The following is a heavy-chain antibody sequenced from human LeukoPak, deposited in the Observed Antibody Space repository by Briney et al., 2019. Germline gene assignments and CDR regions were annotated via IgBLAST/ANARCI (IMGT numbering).Heavy chain of an antibody. Sequence: GRSLRLSCAASGFTFSSYGMHWVRQAPGKGLEWVAVMSYDGSNKYYADSVKGRFTISRDNSKNTLYLQMNSLRAEDTAVYYCAKDSRYCSGGSCYTYYYGMDVWGQGTTVTVSS. V-gene: IGHV3-30*18. J-gene: IGHJ6*02. CDR3: AKDSRYCSGGSCYTYYYGMDV. CDR1: GFTFSSYG. D-gene: IGHD2-15*01. CDR2: MSYDGSNK.